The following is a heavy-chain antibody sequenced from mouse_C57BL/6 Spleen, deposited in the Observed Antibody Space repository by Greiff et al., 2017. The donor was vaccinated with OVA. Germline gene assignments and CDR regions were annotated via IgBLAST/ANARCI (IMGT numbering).Heavy chain of an antibody. CDR3: ARDRGNFYAMDY. Sequence: DVQLQESGGGLVKPGGSLKLSCAASGFTFSSYAMSWVRQTPEKRLEWVATISDGGSYTYYPDNVKGRFTISRDNAKNNLYLQMSHLKSEDTAMYYCARDRGNFYAMDYWGQGTSVTVSS. V-gene: IGHV5-4*01. CDR2: ISDGGSYT. J-gene: IGHJ4*01. CDR1: GFTFSSYA.